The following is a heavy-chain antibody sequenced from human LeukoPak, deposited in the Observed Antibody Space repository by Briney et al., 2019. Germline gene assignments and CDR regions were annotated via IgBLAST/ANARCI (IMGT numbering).Heavy chain of an antibody. V-gene: IGHV1-69*01. Sequence: GASVKVSCKASGGTFSSYAISWVRQAPGQGLEWMGGIIPIFGTANYAQKFQGRVTITADESTSTAYMELSSLRSEDTAVYYCARAYCGGDCYRGSYYFDYWGQGTPVTVSS. CDR2: IIPIFGTA. D-gene: IGHD2-21*02. J-gene: IGHJ4*02. CDR3: ARAYCGGDCYRGSYYFDY. CDR1: GGTFSSYA.